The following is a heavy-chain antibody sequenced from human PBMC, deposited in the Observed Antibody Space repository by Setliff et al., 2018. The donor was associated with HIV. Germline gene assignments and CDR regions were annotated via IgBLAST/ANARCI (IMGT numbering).Heavy chain of an antibody. V-gene: IGHV4-39*07. J-gene: IGHJ4*02. CDR1: GGSISAESYS. CDR2: INYSGTT. D-gene: IGHD6-19*01. Sequence: NPSETLSLTCTISGGSISAESYSWAWIRQPPGKGLEWIGAINYSGTTYYNPSLQSRVTMAVDTSKNQLSLKLTSMTAADTAVYYCARRGSGSPYFDYWGQGTLVTVSS. CDR3: ARRGSGSPYFDY.